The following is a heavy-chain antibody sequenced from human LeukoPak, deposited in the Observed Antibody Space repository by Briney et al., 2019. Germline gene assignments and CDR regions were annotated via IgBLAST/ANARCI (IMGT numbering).Heavy chain of an antibody. D-gene: IGHD7-27*01. Sequence: GGSLRLSCAASGFSFNNYWMNWVRQAPGKGLEWVANIKQDGSEKYYVDSVKGRFTISRDNAKNSLYLQMNSLRAEDTAVYYCARAAWGWGWRGGSYFDYWGQGTLVTVSS. CDR3: ARAAWGWGWRGGSYFDY. CDR2: IKQDGSEK. CDR1: GFSFNNYW. J-gene: IGHJ4*02. V-gene: IGHV3-7*01.